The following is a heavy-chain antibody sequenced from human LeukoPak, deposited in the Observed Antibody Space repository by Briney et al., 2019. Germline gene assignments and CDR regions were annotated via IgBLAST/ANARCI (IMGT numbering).Heavy chain of an antibody. CDR1: GFTFSDSY. V-gene: IGHV3-7*01. D-gene: IGHD3-16*02. J-gene: IGHJ4*02. Sequence: PGGSLRLSCATSGFTFSDSYMSWIRQAPGKGLEWVANIKQDGSEKYYVDSVKGRFTISRDNAKNSLYLQMNSLRAEDTAVYYCAREGNLRLGELSPSHDYWGQGTLVTVSS. CDR3: AREGNLRLGELSPSHDY. CDR2: IKQDGSEK.